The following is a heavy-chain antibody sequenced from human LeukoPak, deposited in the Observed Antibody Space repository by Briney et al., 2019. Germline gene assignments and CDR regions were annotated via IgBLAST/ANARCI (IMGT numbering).Heavy chain of an antibody. CDR3: VRAVGPVGGYDSP. J-gene: IGHJ5*02. CDR2: IYYSGSA. D-gene: IGHD5-12*01. CDR1: GGSFSSYY. Sequence: SEPLSLTCTVSGGSFSSYYWSWIRQPPGKGLEWIGYIYYSGSANYNPSLKSRVTISLDTSKNQYSLKLSTVTAADTAVYYCVRAVGPVGGYDSPWGQGTPVTGSS. V-gene: IGHV4-59*01.